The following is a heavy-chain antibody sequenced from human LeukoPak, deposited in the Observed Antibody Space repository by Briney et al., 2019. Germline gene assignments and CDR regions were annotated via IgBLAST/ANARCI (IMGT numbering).Heavy chain of an antibody. V-gene: IGHV3-23*01. D-gene: IGHD3-10*01. CDR1: GFTFSSYA. Sequence: GGSLRLSCAASGFTFSSYAMSWVRQAPGKGLEWVSAISGSGGSTYYAESVKGRYTISRDNSKNTLYLQMTSLRADDTAVYYCAKDVSNMVRGVSFDYWGQGTLVTVSS. CDR3: AKDVSNMVRGVSFDY. J-gene: IGHJ4*02. CDR2: ISGSGGST.